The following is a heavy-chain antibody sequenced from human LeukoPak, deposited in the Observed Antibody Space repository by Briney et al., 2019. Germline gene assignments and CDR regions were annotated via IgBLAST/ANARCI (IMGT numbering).Heavy chain of an antibody. CDR2: FHDSGSA. V-gene: IGHV4-59*01. CDR3: ARDSHSVDTATPRGFDP. J-gene: IGHJ5*02. D-gene: IGHD2-15*01. Sequence: SETLSLTCTVSGDSISSYFWSWIRQPPGKGLEWIGYFHDSGSANYNPSLKSRITMSVDTSKNQFSLKLRSVTAADTAVYYCARDSHSVDTATPRGFDPWGQGTLVTVSS. CDR1: GDSISSYF.